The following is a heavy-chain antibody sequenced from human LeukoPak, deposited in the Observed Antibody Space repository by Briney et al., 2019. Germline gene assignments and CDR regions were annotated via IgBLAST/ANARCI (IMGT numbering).Heavy chain of an antibody. CDR3: ARTTYYYDSSGYYLLPFFDY. CDR2: ISSIGSTI. V-gene: IGHV3-11*01. Sequence: GGSLRLSCAASGFTFSDYYMSWIRQAPGKGLEWVSYISSIGSTIYYADSVKGRFTISRDNAKNSLYLQMNSLRAEDTAVYYCARTTYYYDSSGYYLLPFFDYWGQGTLVTVSS. J-gene: IGHJ4*02. CDR1: GFTFSDYY. D-gene: IGHD3-22*01.